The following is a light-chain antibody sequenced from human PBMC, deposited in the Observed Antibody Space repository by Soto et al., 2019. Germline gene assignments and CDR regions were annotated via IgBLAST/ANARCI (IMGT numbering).Light chain of an antibody. CDR2: GAY. Sequence: DIVLTQSPCTLSLSPGERATLSCRASQSVSSSYLAWYQQKPGQAPRLLIYGAYSRATGIPDRFSGSGSGTDFTLTISSLVAEVFAVYYCQQYCSSPRYTFCQCTKLEIK. J-gene: IGKJ2*01. CDR1: QSVSSSY. CDR3: QQYCSSPRYT. V-gene: IGKV3-20*01.